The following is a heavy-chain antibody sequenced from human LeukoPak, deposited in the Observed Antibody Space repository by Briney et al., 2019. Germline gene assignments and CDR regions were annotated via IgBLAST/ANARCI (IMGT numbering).Heavy chain of an antibody. J-gene: IGHJ4*02. CDR3: AKSGPVPDSILRAFDY. V-gene: IGHV3-23*01. D-gene: IGHD6-19*01. CDR1: GFTFGNCA. CDR2: ISGGGGAT. Sequence: GGSLRLSCAASGFTFGNCALGWVRQPPGKGLEWVSAISGGGGATFFADCVKGRFTISRDNLKNILYLQMHGLSPEDTAIYYCAKSGPVPDSILRAFDYWGQGTLVTVSS.